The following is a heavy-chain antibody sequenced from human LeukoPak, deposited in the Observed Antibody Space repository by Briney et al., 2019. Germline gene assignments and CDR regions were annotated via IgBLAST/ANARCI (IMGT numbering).Heavy chain of an antibody. J-gene: IGHJ4*02. V-gene: IGHV4-59*11. D-gene: IGHD5-18*01. Sequence: SETLSLTCTVPGGSISSHYWSWIRQPPGKGLEWIGYMYDSVRTKDNPSLKSRVTLSADSSKNQFSLRLSSVTAADTAVYYCATIKRGNIYGYFDFWGQGILVTVSS. CDR2: MYDSVRT. CDR3: ATIKRGNIYGYFDF. CDR1: GGSISSHY.